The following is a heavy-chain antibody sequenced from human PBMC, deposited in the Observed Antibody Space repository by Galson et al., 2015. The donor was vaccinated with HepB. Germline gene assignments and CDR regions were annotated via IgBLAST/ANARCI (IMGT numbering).Heavy chain of an antibody. CDR2: ISAYNGNT. V-gene: IGHV1-18*04. CDR1: GYTFTSYG. Sequence: SVKVSCKASGYTFTSYGISWVRQAPGQGLEWMGWISAYNGNTNYAQKLQGRVTMTTDTSTSTAYMELRSLRSDDTAVYYCARDRPVYTMIVVVIVDAFDIWGQGTMVTVSS. D-gene: IGHD3-22*01. J-gene: IGHJ3*02. CDR3: ARDRPVYTMIVVVIVDAFDI.